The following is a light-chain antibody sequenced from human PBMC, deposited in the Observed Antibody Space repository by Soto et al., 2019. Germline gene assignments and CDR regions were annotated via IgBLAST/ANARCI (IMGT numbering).Light chain of an antibody. CDR3: QSYDSSLSGSTV. CDR1: SSNIGAGYD. V-gene: IGLV1-40*01. J-gene: IGLJ1*01. CDR2: DNN. Sequence: QSVLTQPPSVSGAPGQRVTISCTGTSSNIGAGYDVHWYQQFSGTAPKLLIYDNNNRPSGVPDRSSASKSGTSASLAITGLQAEDEADYYCQSYDSSLSGSTVFGTGTKVTVL.